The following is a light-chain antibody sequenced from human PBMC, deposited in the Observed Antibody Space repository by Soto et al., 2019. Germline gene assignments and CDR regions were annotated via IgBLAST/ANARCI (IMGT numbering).Light chain of an antibody. J-gene: IGKJ4*01. Sequence: DIQMTQSPSSVSASVGDRVTITCRASQGISSLLAWYQQKPGKAPNLLIHTASSLQSGVPSRFSGSVTGTDFTLTISSLQPEDFATYYCQQANSFPLTFGGGTKVEIK. V-gene: IGKV1-12*01. CDR2: TAS. CDR3: QQANSFPLT. CDR1: QGISSL.